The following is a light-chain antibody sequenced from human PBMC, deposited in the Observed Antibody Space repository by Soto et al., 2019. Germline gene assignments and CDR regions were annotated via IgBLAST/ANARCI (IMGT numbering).Light chain of an antibody. V-gene: IGKV3-20*01. J-gene: IGKJ1*01. Sequence: EIVLTQSPGTLSLSPGERATLSCRASQSVSSNYLAWYQRKPGQAPRLLIYGASSRATGIPNRFSGSGSGTDFTLTITRLEPEDCAVYYCQQYGSSPPTFGQGTKVEIK. CDR1: QSVSSNY. CDR2: GAS. CDR3: QQYGSSPPT.